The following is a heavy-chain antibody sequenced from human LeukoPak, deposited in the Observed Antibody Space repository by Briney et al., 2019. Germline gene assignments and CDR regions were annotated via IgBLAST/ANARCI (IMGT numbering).Heavy chain of an antibody. CDR3: ARAPASMVRGVIISDAFDI. J-gene: IGHJ3*02. CDR1: GGTFSSYA. Sequence: SVKVSSKASGGTFSSYAISWVRQAPGQGLECMGGIMPIFGTANYAQKFQGRVTITTDESTSTAYMELSSLRSEDTAVYYCARAPASMVRGVIISDAFDIWGQGTMVTVSS. V-gene: IGHV1-69*05. D-gene: IGHD3-10*01. CDR2: IMPIFGTA.